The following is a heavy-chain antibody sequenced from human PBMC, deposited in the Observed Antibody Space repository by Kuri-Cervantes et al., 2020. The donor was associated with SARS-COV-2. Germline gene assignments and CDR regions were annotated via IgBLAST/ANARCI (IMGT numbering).Heavy chain of an antibody. V-gene: IGHV3-53*01. CDR2: IYSGGST. CDR1: GFTVSSNY. D-gene: IGHD6-13*01. Sequence: LSLTCAASGFTVSSNYMSWVRQAPGKGLEWVSVIYSGGSTYYADSVKGRFTISRDNSKNTLYLQMNSLRAEDTAVYYCARERAAGRMFDYWGQGTLVTVSS. J-gene: IGHJ4*02. CDR3: ARERAAGRMFDY.